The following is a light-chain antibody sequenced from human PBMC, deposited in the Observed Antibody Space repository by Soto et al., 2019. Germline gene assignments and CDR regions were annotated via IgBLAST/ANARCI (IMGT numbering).Light chain of an antibody. CDR1: QSVSSK. Sequence: EIVMTQSPATLSVSPGERATLSCRASQSVSSKLAWYQQKPGQAPRVLIYGASTRATGIPARFSGSGSGTEFTLTISSLQYEDFEVYYCQHSNDWPPTWTFGQGTRVEIK. CDR3: QHSNDWPPTWT. V-gene: IGKV3-15*01. CDR2: GAS. J-gene: IGKJ1*01.